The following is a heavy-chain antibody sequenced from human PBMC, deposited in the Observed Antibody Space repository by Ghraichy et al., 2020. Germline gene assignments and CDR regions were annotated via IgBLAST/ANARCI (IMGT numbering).Heavy chain of an antibody. Sequence: GDSLNISCAASEFTFSGYGMNWVRQAPGKGLEWVSSISSSSSYIYYADSVKGRFTISRDNAKNSLYLQMNSLRAEDTAVYYCAREIGSTTCCNWFDPWGQGTLVTVSS. CDR3: AREIGSTTCCNWFDP. V-gene: IGHV3-21*01. D-gene: IGHD2-2*01. CDR2: ISSSSSYI. J-gene: IGHJ5*02. CDR1: EFTFSGYG.